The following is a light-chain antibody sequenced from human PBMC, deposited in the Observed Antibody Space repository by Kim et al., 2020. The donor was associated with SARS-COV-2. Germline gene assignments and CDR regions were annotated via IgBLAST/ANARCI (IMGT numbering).Light chain of an antibody. CDR1: QGIIKY. V-gene: IGKV1-33*01. Sequence: DTQMTQSPSSLAASVGDRVIITCQASQGIIKYLYWYQQKPGKAPKVLIYDASNLETGVPSRFSGAGSGTEFTFTITSLQPEDFATYYCQQYHNAPWTFGQGTKVDIK. CDR2: DAS. J-gene: IGKJ1*01. CDR3: QQYHNAPWT.